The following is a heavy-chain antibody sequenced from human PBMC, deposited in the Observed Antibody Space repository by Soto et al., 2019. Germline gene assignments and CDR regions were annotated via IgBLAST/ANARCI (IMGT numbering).Heavy chain of an antibody. Sequence: EVQLLESGGGLVQPGGSLRLSCAASGVTFSSYAMSWVRQAPGKGLEWVSALSRSGGDTYYTDSVRGRFTISRDNSNNTLYLQMNSLGAEDTAVYYCAKDRHRSGDPHPLDYWGQGTLVTVSS. J-gene: IGHJ4*02. D-gene: IGHD3-22*01. CDR2: LSRSGGDT. CDR1: GVTFSSYA. V-gene: IGHV3-23*01. CDR3: AKDRHRSGDPHPLDY.